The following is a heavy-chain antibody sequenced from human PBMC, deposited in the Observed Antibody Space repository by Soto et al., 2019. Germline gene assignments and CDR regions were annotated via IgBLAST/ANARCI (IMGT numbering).Heavy chain of an antibody. Sequence: QVQLQESGPGLVKPSETLSLTCTVSGGSISSYYWSWIRQPPGKGLEWIGYIYYSGSTNYNPSLKSRVTRSVDTSKNQFSLKLSSVTAADTAVYYCARERNGDGFDYWGQGTLVTVSS. D-gene: IGHD4-17*01. CDR3: ARERNGDGFDY. CDR1: GGSISSYY. V-gene: IGHV4-59*01. CDR2: IYYSGST. J-gene: IGHJ4*02.